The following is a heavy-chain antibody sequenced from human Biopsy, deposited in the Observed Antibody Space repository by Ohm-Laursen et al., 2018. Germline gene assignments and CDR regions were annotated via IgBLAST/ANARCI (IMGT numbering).Heavy chain of an antibody. J-gene: IGHJ6*02. V-gene: IGHV1-69*04. D-gene: IGHD3-10*01. CDR2: IIPILGTV. CDR3: ASGDIGGIGLDV. Sequence: KVSCKASGDTFTTSAIRWVRQVPGQGLDWMGRIIPILGTVDYGQNFQGRVTIRADTSTTFLELTSLRYGDTAVYYCASGDIGGIGLDVWGLGTTVTVSS. CDR1: GDTFTTSA.